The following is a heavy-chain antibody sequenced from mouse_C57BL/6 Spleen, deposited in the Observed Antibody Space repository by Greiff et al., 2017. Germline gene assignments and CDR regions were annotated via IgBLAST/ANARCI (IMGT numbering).Heavy chain of an antibody. CDR2: IRNKANNHAT. D-gene: IGHD1-1*01. CDR3: TRSLLFYYGSSFDY. V-gene: IGHV6-6*01. CDR1: GFTFSDAW. Sequence: DVKVEESGGGLVQPGGSMKLSCAASGFTFSDAWMDWVRQSPEKGLEWVAEIRNKANNHATSYAESVKGRLTISRDESKSSVYLQMNSLRAEYTGIYYCTRSLLFYYGSSFDYWGQGTTLTVSS. J-gene: IGHJ2*01.